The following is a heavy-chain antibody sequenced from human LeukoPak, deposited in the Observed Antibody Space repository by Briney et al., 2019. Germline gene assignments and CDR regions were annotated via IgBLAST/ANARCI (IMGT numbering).Heavy chain of an antibody. CDR2: IYYSGST. J-gene: IGHJ4*02. Sequence: SETLSLTCTVSGGSISSSSYYWGWIRQPPGKGLEWIGSIYYSGSTYYNPSLKSRVTISVDTSKNQFSLKLSSVTAADTAVYYCARVGGPSNSGPYYFDYWGQGTLVTVSS. D-gene: IGHD4-23*01. V-gene: IGHV4-39*07. CDR1: GGSISSSSYY. CDR3: ARVGGPSNSGPYYFDY.